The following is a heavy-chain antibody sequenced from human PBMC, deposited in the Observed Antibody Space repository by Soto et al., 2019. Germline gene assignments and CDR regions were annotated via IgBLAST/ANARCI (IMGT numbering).Heavy chain of an antibody. Sequence: QVQLQESGPGLVKPSGTLSLSCAVSGGSISSSNWWSWVRQPPGKGLEWIGEIYHGGSTNYNPSLKSRVTISVDKSKNQFSLKLSSVTAADTAVYYCAVLSGGDYLPDGFDYWGQRTLVTVSS. CDR2: IYHGGST. V-gene: IGHV4-4*02. D-gene: IGHD4-17*01. CDR3: AVLSGGDYLPDGFDY. J-gene: IGHJ4*02. CDR1: GGSISSSNW.